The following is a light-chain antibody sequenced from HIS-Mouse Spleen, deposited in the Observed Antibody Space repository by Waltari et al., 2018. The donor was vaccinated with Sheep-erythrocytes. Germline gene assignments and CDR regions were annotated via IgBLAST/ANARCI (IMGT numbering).Light chain of an antibody. J-gene: IGLJ1*01. V-gene: IGLV2-14*01. CDR3: SSYTSSSTLV. Sequence: QSALTQPPSASGSPGQSVTISCTGTSSDVGCYNYVPWYQQHPGKAPKLMIYEVSKRPSGVSNRFSGSKSGNTASLTISGLQAEDEADYYCSSYTSSSTLVFGTGTKVTVL. CDR1: SSDVGCYNY. CDR2: EVS.